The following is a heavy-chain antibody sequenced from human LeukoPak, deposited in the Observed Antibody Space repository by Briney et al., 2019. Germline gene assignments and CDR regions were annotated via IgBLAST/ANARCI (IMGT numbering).Heavy chain of an antibody. V-gene: IGHV3-21*01. CDR1: GFTFSSYS. D-gene: IGHD3-3*01. Sequence: GGSLRLSCAASGFTFSSYSMNWVRQAPGKGLEWVSSISSSSSYIYYADSVKGRFTISRDNAKNSLYLQMNRLGAEDTAVYYCARGPSEKGFLEWLLSGYWGQGTLVTVSS. CDR3: ARGPSEKGFLEWLLSGY. J-gene: IGHJ4*02. CDR2: ISSSSSYI.